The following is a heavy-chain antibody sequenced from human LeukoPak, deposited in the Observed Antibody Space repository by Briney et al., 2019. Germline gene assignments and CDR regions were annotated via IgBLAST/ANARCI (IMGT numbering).Heavy chain of an antibody. J-gene: IGHJ6*04. V-gene: IGHV3-74*01. CDR3: ARGRLGGLTV. Sequence: GGSLRLSCAASGFTFSSYWMHWVRQAPGKGLAWVSRINSDGSSTSYADSVKGRFTISRDNAKNTLYLQMNSLRAEDTAVYYCARGRLGGLTVWGKGTTVTVSS. D-gene: IGHD3-16*01. CDR2: INSDGSST. CDR1: GFTFSSYW.